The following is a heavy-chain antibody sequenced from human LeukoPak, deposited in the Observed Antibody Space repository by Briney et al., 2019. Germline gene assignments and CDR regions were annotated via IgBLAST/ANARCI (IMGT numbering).Heavy chain of an antibody. J-gene: IGHJ5*01. CDR2: VNPKNGET. CDR3: VKGAYWNHGDNNWYDS. CDR1: GYIFRNYN. V-gene: IGHV1-69-2*01. D-gene: IGHD1-1*01. Sequence: ASVKVSCKVSGYIFRNYNIHWVQQAPGKGLRWMGLVNPKNGETIYADKFQGRITMTADTSTETAYMELTRLTSEDTAIYYCVKGAYWNHGDNNWYDSWGQGTLVTVSS.